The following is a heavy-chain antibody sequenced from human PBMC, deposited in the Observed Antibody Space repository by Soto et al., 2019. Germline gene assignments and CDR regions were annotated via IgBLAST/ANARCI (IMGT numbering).Heavy chain of an antibody. CDR2: ISGSGGST. J-gene: IGHJ4*02. D-gene: IGHD5-18*01. CDR1: GFNFSSYA. V-gene: IGHV3-23*01. Sequence: GGSLRLSCAASGFNFSSYAMSWVRQAPGKGLEWVSAISGSGGSTYYADSVKGRFTISRDSSKNTLYLQMNSLGAEDTAVYYCASMAMDPPPFDYWAQGTLVTVSS. CDR3: ASMAMDPPPFDY.